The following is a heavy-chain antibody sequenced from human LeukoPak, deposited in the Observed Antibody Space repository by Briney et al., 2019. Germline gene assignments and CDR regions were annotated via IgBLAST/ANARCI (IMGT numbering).Heavy chain of an antibody. CDR1: GFTFSSYG. V-gene: IGHV3-30*02. CDR3: AKGYGSGYYYYGMDV. Sequence: GVSPRLSCAASGFTFSSYGMHWVRQAPGKGLEWVAFIRYDGSNKYYADSVKGRFTISRDNSKNTLYLQMNSLRAEDTAVYYCAKGYGSGYYYYGMDVWGQGTTVTVSS. J-gene: IGHJ6*02. D-gene: IGHD3-10*01. CDR2: IRYDGSNK.